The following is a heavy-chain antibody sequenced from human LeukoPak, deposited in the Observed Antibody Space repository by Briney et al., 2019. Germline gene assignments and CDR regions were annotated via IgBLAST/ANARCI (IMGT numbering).Heavy chain of an antibody. J-gene: IGHJ4*02. V-gene: IGHV3-48*03. CDR2: ISSSGSTI. D-gene: IGHD2-2*01. Sequence: PGGSLRLSCAASGFTFSSYEMNWVRQAPGKGLEWVSYISSSGSTIYYADSVKGRFTISRDNAKNSLYLQMNSLRAEDTAVYYCARKRGYCSSTSCHYDYWGQGTLVTVSS. CDR1: GFTFSSYE. CDR3: ARKRGYCSSTSCHYDY.